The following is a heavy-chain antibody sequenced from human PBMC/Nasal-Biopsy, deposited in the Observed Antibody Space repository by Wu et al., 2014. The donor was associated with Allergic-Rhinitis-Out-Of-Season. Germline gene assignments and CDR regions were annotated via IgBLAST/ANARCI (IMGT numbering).Heavy chain of an antibody. V-gene: IGHV4-39*01. CDR1: GDSIRSSSYY. CDR3: AKLWAPETLP. D-gene: IGHD2-21*01. J-gene: IGHJ5*02. Sequence: TLSLTCTVSGDSIRSSSYYWAWIRQSPGKGLEWIGSINYSVNTYYNPSLKSRVTISVDTSKIRFSLNLSSVTAADTAMYYCAKLWAPETLPWGQGTPVTVSS. CDR2: INYSVNT.